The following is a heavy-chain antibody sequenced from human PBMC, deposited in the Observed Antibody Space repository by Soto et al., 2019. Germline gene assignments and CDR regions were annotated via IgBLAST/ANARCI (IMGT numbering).Heavy chain of an antibody. CDR3: ARERSSSWYNGTFYFDS. V-gene: IGHV1-69*06. CDR2: IIPLFDAT. CDR1: GGTFTTYD. Sequence: QVQLVQSGAEVRKPGSSVKVSGKAAGGTFTTYDISWVRQAPGQGLEWMGGIIPLFDATKYAQKSQGRVTITADKSTGTAYMELSSLRSEDTAMYYCARERSSSWYNGTFYFDSWGQGTLVTVSS. J-gene: IGHJ4*02. D-gene: IGHD6-19*01.